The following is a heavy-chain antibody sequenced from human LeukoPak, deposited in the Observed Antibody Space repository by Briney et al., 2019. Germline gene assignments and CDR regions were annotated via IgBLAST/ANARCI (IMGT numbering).Heavy chain of an antibody. V-gene: IGHV4-4*02. J-gene: IGHJ5*02. CDR2: IYHSGST. CDR1: GASISSSNW. Sequence: PSETLSLTCAVSGASISSSNWLSWVRQPPGKGLEWIGEIYHSGSTNYNPSLKSRVTISIDTSKNHFSLKLTSVTAADTAVYYCARLVPPGWFDPWGQGTLVTVSS. CDR3: ARLVPPGWFDP.